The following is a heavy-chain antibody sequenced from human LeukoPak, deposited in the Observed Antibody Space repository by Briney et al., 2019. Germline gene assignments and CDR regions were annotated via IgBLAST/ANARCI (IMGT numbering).Heavy chain of an antibody. V-gene: IGHV3-7*03. Sequence: SGGSLRLSCAASGFTFSNYWMSWVRQAPGKGLEWVANIKQDGSETDYVDSVKGRFTISRDNAKNSLCLQVNSLRAEDTAVYYCARCRTTVTAMPGYWGQGTLVTVSS. CDR2: IKQDGSET. CDR3: ARCRTTVTAMPGY. D-gene: IGHD4-17*01. CDR1: GFTFSNYW. J-gene: IGHJ4*02.